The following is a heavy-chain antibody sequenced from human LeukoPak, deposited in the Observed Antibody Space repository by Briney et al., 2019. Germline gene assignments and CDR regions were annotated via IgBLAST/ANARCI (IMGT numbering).Heavy chain of an antibody. J-gene: IGHJ4*02. CDR2: ISTDNGDT. V-gene: IGHV1-18*01. CDR3: AREGLGELTLDC. D-gene: IGHD3-16*01. CDR1: GYTFTSYA. Sequence: ASVKVSCKASGYTFTSYAITWVRQAPGQGLEWMGWISTDNGDTNYAQKLQGRVTMTTDTSTSTAYMELRSLRSDDTAVYYCAREGLGELTLDCWGQGTLVTVSS.